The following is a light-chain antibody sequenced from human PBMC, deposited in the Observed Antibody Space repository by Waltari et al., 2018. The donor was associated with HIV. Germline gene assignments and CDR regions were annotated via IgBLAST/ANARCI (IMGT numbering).Light chain of an antibody. CDR2: EVS. J-gene: IGLJ3*02. CDR3: SSYTSSSTWV. CDR1: SSDVGGYNH. V-gene: IGLV2-14*01. Sequence: QSALTQPASVSGSPGQSITISCTATSSDVGGYNHVSWYQQHPGKAPKLMIYEVSNRPSGVSNRFSGSKSGNTASLTISGLQAEDEADYYCSSYTSSSTWVFGGGTKLTVL.